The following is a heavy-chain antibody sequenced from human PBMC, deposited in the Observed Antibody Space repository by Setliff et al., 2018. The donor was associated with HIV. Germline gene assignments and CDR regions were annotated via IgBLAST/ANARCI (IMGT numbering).Heavy chain of an antibody. CDR1: GFRVTDTY. Sequence: GSLRLSCEASGFRVTDTYMAWVRQAPGKGLEWVANIDRDGSETNYVDSVKGRFTIFRDNAKSSMYLQMNRLRAEDTAIYYCARKFRPGHGVDVWGQGTTVTVS. J-gene: IGHJ6*02. D-gene: IGHD3-10*01. V-gene: IGHV3-7*01. CDR2: IDRDGSET. CDR3: ARKFRPGHGVDV.